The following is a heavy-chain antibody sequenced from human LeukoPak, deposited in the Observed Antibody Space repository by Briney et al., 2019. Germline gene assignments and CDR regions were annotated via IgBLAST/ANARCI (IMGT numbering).Heavy chain of an antibody. CDR1: GGSVSSGSYY. V-gene: IGHV4-61*01. Sequence: PSETLSLTCTVSGGSVSSGSYYWSWIRQPPGKGLEWIGYIYYSGSTNYNPSLKSRVTISVDTSKNQFSLKLSSVTAADTAVYYCARASYYDFWSGYYTPGYFDYWGQGTLVTVSS. CDR2: IYYSGST. D-gene: IGHD3-3*01. CDR3: ARASYYDFWSGYYTPGYFDY. J-gene: IGHJ4*02.